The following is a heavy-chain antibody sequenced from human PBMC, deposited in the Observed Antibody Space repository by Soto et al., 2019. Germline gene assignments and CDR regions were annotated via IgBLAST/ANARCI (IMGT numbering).Heavy chain of an antibody. CDR2: IWYDGSNK. J-gene: IGHJ3*02. V-gene: IGHV3-33*01. D-gene: IGHD1-26*01. CDR3: ARGHSGSYPYDI. Sequence: QVQLVESGGGVVQPGRSLRLSCAASGFTFSSYGMHWVRQAPGKGLEWVAVIWYDGSNKYYADSVKGRFTISRDNSKNTLYLQMNSLRAEDTAVYYCARGHSGSYPYDIWGQGTMVTVSS. CDR1: GFTFSSYG.